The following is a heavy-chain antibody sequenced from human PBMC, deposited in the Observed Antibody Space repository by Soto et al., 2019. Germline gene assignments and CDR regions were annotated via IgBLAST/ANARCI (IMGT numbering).Heavy chain of an antibody. CDR1: GYTLTELS. Sequence: ASVKVSCKVSGYTLTELSMHWVRQAPGKGLEWMGGFDPEDGETIYAQKFQGRVTMTEDTSTDTAYMELSSLRSEDTAVYYCATDLEFTTTVTTNTTSYWAQGTLVTVSS. CDR3: ATDLEFTTTVTTNTTSY. J-gene: IGHJ1*01. V-gene: IGHV1-24*01. D-gene: IGHD4-17*01. CDR2: FDPEDGET.